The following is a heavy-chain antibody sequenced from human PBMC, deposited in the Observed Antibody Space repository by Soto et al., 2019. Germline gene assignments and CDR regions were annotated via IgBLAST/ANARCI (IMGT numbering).Heavy chain of an antibody. Sequence: LSLTCSVSGSPISSYYWGWFRLPPGQGLQWVGYTYYTGTTSYNPSLKGRVTVSLDTSKKQFSLKLRSVTAADTAVYFCARLGGYYQAFDQWGQGALVTVSS. D-gene: IGHD3-22*01. CDR1: GSPISSYY. J-gene: IGHJ4*01. CDR3: ARLGGYYQAFDQ. CDR2: TYYTGTT. V-gene: IGHV4-59*08.